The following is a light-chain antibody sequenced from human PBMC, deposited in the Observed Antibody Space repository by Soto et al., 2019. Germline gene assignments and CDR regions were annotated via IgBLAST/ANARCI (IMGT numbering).Light chain of an antibody. V-gene: IGKV1-39*01. Sequence: DIQMTQSPSTLSGSVGDRVTITCLSSQTISSWLAWYLQKPGKAPKLLIYAASNLQSGVPSRFSGSGSGTDFTLTISSLQPEDFATYFCQQSYSTPPWTFGQGTKVDIK. CDR3: QQSYSTPPWT. CDR2: AAS. J-gene: IGKJ1*01. CDR1: QTISSW.